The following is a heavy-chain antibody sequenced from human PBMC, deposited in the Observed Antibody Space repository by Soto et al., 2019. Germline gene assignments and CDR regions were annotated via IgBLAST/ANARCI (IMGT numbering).Heavy chain of an antibody. CDR1: GLTVSSYY. Sequence: PGGSLRLSCAASGLTVSSYYMSWVRQAPGKGLEWVSVIYSAGSADFADSVKGRFTISRDNSKNTLYLQMSSLRAEDTAVYYCARVPSSSYHYFDYWGQGTLVTVSS. D-gene: IGHD6-13*01. V-gene: IGHV3-66*01. J-gene: IGHJ4*02. CDR3: ARVPSSSYHYFDY. CDR2: IYSAGSA.